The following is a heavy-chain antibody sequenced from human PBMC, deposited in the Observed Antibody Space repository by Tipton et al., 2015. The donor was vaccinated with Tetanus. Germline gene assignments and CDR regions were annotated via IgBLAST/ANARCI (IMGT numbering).Heavy chain of an antibody. CDR3: ARGRDGYNYPFDY. D-gene: IGHD5-24*01. CDR1: GGSMSNNY. J-gene: IGHJ4*02. CDR2: IFHSGST. V-gene: IGHV4-59*01. Sequence: TLSLTCTVSGGSMSNNYWSWIRQPPGKGLEWIAYIFHSGSTNYSPSLKSRVAISMDTSKNQISLKLSSVTAADTAVYYCARGRDGYNYPFDYWGQGTLVIVSS.